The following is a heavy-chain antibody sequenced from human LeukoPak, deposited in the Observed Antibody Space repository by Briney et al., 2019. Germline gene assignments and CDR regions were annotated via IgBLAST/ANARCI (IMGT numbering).Heavy chain of an antibody. J-gene: IGHJ3*02. CDR3: ARERLQGHAFDI. D-gene: IGHD5-24*01. V-gene: IGHV4-31*03. CDR1: GGSISSGVYY. CDR2: ISKSGST. Sequence: SETLSLTCTVSGGSISSGVYYWTWIRQHPGKGLEWIGYISKSGSTLYNPSLKSRVTTSVDTSKNQFSLKLSSVTAADTAVYYCARERLQGHAFDIWGQGTMVTVSS.